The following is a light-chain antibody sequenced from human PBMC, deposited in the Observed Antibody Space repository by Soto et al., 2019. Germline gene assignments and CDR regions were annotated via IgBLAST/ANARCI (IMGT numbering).Light chain of an antibody. V-gene: IGKV3-20*01. Sequence: EIVLTQSPGTLSLSPGERATLSCRASQTVNSKYLAWYQQKPGQAPRLLIYGASSRATGIPHRFSGSGSETDFTWTISRLEPEDFAVYSCQHYGSQPLTCGVGTKVEIK. CDR3: QHYGSQPLT. J-gene: IGKJ4*01. CDR1: QTVNSKY. CDR2: GAS.